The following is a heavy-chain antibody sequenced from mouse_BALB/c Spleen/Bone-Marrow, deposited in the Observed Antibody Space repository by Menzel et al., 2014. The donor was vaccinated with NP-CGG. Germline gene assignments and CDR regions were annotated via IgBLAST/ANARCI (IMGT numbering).Heavy chain of an antibody. CDR2: IKPDSRTI. D-gene: IGHD1-1*01. CDR1: RFDFSRYW. CDR3: ARLGYYGAMAY. J-gene: IGHJ4*01. Sequence: EVKLQESGGGLVQPGGSLKLSCAASRFDFSRYWMTWVRQAPGKGLEWIGDIKPDSRTINYSPSLKEKFIISRDNAKSTLYLQMNKVRSEDTALYYCARLGYYGAMAYWGQGTSVTVSS. V-gene: IGHV4-1*02.